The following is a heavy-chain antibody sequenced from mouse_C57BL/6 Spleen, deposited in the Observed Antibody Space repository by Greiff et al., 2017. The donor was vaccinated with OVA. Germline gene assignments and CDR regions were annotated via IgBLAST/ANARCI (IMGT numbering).Heavy chain of an antibody. CDR2: IHPNSGST. CDR1: GYTFTSHW. Sequence: QVQLQQPGAELVKPGASVKLSCKASGYTFTSHWMHWVKQRPGQGLEWIGMIHPNSGSTNYNEKFKSKATLTVDKSSSTAYMQLSSLTSEDSAVYYCAREAYGSSFYFDYWGQGTTLTVSS. D-gene: IGHD1-1*01. V-gene: IGHV1-64*01. J-gene: IGHJ2*01. CDR3: AREAYGSSFYFDY.